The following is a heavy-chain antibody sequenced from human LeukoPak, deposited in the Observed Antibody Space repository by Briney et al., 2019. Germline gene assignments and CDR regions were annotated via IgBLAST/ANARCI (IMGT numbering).Heavy chain of an antibody. CDR3: ATSLYCGGDCYSSDWFDP. V-gene: IGHV1-24*01. CDR2: FDPEDGET. J-gene: IGHJ5*02. CDR1: GYTLTELS. Sequence: ASVKVSCKVSGYTLTELSMHWVRQAPGKGLAWMGGFDPEDGETIYAQKFQGRVTMTEHTSTDPAYMELSSLRSEDTAVYYCATSLYCGGDCYSSDWFDPWGQGTLVTVSS. D-gene: IGHD2-21*02.